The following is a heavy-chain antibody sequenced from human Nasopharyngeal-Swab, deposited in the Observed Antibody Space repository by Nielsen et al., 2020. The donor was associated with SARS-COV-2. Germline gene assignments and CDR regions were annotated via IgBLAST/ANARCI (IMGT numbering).Heavy chain of an antibody. J-gene: IGHJ4*02. CDR3: ARARMVVADFFGY. Sequence: ESLKIPCEGSGFTFSTYWMTWVRQAPGKGLEWVANIRYDGSEQYCVDSVEGRFTISRDNAKKPLYLQMNSLRAKDTAVCYCARARMVVADFFGYWGRGALVTVSS. CDR2: IRYDGSEQ. CDR1: GFTFSTYW. V-gene: IGHV3-7*03. D-gene: IGHD2-21*01.